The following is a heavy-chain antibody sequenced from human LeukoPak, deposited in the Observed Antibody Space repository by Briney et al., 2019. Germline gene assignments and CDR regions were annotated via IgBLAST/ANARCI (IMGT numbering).Heavy chain of an antibody. V-gene: IGHV1-18*01. D-gene: IGHD6-19*01. CDR1: GYTFTSYG. J-gene: IGHJ6*03. CDR3: ARVDSGWYGYYYYYMDV. Sequence: ASVKVSCKASGYTFTSYGISWVRQAPGQGLEWMGWISAYNGNTNYAQKLQGRVTMTTDTSTSTAYMELRSLRSDDTAAYYCARVDSGWYGYYYYYMDVWGKGTTVTVSS. CDR2: ISAYNGNT.